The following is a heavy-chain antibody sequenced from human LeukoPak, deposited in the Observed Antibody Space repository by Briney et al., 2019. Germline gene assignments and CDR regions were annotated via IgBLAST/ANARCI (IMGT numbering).Heavy chain of an antibody. D-gene: IGHD3-22*01. CDR2: ISGYNGNT. CDR1: GYTFTSYG. Sequence: ASVKVSCKASGYTFTSYGISWARQAPGQGLEWVGWISGYNGNTNYAQKFQGRVTITADESTSTAYMELSSLRSEDTAVYYCSADSSGYPFDYWGQGTLVTVSS. V-gene: IGHV1-18*01. CDR3: SADSSGYPFDY. J-gene: IGHJ4*02.